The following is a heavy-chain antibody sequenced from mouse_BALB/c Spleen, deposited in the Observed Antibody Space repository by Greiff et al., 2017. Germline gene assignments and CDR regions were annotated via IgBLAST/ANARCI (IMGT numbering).Heavy chain of an antibody. CDR3: ARDLYGYYAMDY. J-gene: IGHJ4*01. D-gene: IGHD1-1*02. CDR1: GYSITSGYY. Sequence: EVQLQESGPGLVKPSQSLSLTCSVTGYSITSGYYWNWIRQFPGNKLEWMGYISYDGSNNYNPSLKNRISITRDTSKNQFFLKLNSVTTEDTATYYCARDLYGYYAMDYWGQGTSVTVSS. CDR2: ISYDGSN. V-gene: IGHV3-6*02.